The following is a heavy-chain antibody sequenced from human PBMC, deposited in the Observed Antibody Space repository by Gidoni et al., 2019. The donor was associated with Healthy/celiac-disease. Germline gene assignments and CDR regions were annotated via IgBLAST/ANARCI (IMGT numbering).Heavy chain of an antibody. CDR1: GCIVSSNS. CDR3: AREYTVTTGYFDY. J-gene: IGHJ4*02. CDR2: VYSGCST. Sequence: EVKMVESGGGLVQHGGSLRLAWEGSGCIVSSNSSNWVRQAPGKGLGLVSVVYSGCSTYYADSVKGRFTISRYNSKNTRYLQMNSLRAEDTAVYYCAREYTVTTGYFDYWGQGTLVTVSS. V-gene: IGHV3-66*02. D-gene: IGHD4-17*01.